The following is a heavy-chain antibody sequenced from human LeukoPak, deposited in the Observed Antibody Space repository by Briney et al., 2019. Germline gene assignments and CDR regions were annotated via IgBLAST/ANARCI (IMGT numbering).Heavy chain of an antibody. V-gene: IGHV4-59*01. CDR2: IYYSGST. D-gene: IGHD2-2*01. CDR1: GGSISSYY. J-gene: IGHJ6*03. Sequence: SETLSLTCTVSGGSISSYYWSWIRQPPGKGLEWIGYIYYSGSTNYNPSLKSRVTISVDTSKNQFSLKLSSVTAADTAVYYCAREIVVVPAAGHYYYYYMDVWGKGTTVTISS. CDR3: AREIVVVPAAGHYYYYYMDV.